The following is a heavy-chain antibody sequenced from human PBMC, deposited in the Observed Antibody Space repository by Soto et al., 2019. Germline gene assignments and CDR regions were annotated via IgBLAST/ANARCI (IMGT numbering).Heavy chain of an antibody. CDR3: VRGRGHYYYYGMDV. J-gene: IGHJ6*02. CDR2: IYSGGST. V-gene: IGHV3-53*01. CDR1: GFTVSSNY. Sequence: EVQLVESGGGLIQPGGSLRLSCAASGFTVSSNYMSWVRQAPGKGLEWVSVIYSGGSTYYADSVKGRFTISRDNSKNTLYLQMNSLRAEDTAVYYCVRGRGHYYYYGMDVWGQGTTVTVSS.